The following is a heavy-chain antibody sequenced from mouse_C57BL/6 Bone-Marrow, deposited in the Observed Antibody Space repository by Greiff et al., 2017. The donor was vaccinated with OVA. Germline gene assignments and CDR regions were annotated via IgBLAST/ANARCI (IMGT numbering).Heavy chain of an antibody. CDR3: AGRGDYGSFFDY. D-gene: IGHD1-1*01. CDR2: ISSGGSYT. J-gene: IGHJ2*01. CDR1: GFTFSSYG. V-gene: IGHV5-6*01. Sequence: EVQRVESGGDLVKPGGSLKLSCAASGFTFSSYGMSWVRQTPDKRLEWVATISSGGSYTYYPDSVKGRFTISRDNAKNTLYLQMSSLKSEDTAMXYCAGRGDYGSFFDYWGQGTTLTVSS.